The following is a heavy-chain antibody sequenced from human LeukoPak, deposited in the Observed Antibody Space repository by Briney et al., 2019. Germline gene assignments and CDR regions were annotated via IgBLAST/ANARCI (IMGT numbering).Heavy chain of an antibody. J-gene: IGHJ4*02. D-gene: IGHD6-13*01. CDR3: ARGFSSSWYHYFDY. V-gene: IGHV4-34*01. CDR1: GGSFSGYY. Sequence: PSETLSLTCAVYGGSFSGYYWSWIRQPPGKGLEWIGEINHSGSTNYNPSLKSRVTISVDTSKNQFSLKLSSVTAADTAEYYCARGFSSSWYHYFDYWGQGTLVTVSS. CDR2: INHSGST.